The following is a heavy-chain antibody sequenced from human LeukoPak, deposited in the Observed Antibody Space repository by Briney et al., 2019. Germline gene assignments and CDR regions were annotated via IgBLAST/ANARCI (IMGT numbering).Heavy chain of an antibody. CDR3: SILFASGGRHTIYFLH. CDR2: IYYRGTT. CDR1: GGSISSNSYY. J-gene: IGHJ1*01. V-gene: IGHV4-39*01. Sequence: TPSETLSLTGTASGGSISSNSYYWGWIRQPPGTELEWVGSIYYRGTTYYNPSLKSRVTISIDTSKNQFSLKLNSVTAPDTAVYYCSILFASGGRHTIYFLHWGQGTLVTVSS. D-gene: IGHD3-3*01.